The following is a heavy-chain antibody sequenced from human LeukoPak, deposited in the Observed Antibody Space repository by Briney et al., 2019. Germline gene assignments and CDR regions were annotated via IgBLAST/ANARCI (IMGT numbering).Heavy chain of an antibody. D-gene: IGHD3-10*01. CDR1: VYTFTTYG. V-gene: IGHV1-18*01. CDR2: ISAYNGNT. J-gene: IGHJ4*02. CDR3: ARGGSGGVCNY. Sequence: ASVRVSCTASVYTFTTYGISWVRQAPGQGLEWMGWISAYNGNTNYAQKFQGRVTMTTDTSTSTAYMELRSLRSDDTAVYYCARGGSGGVCNYWGQGSLVTVSS.